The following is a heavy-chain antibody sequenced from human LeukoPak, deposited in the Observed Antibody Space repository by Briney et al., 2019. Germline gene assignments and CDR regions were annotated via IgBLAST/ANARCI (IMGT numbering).Heavy chain of an antibody. D-gene: IGHD2-2*01. CDR3: ARSPRPDIVVVPAAMGWFDP. V-gene: IGHV4-4*09. CDR2: IYTSGST. J-gene: IGHJ5*02. CDR1: GGSISSYY. Sequence: SETLSLTRTVSGGSISSYYWSWLRQPPGKGLEWIGYIYTSGSTNYNPSLKSRVTISVDTSKNQFSLKLSSVTAADTAVYYCARSPRPDIVVVPAAMGWFDPWGQGTLVTVSS.